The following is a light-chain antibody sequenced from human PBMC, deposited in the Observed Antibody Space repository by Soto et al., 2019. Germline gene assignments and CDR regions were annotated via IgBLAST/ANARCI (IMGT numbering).Light chain of an antibody. J-gene: IGKJ5*01. V-gene: IGKV3-20*01. CDR3: QQYGSSPRIT. CDR2: GAS. Sequence: EIVLTQSPVTLSLSPGERATLSCRASQSVSSSYLAWYQQKPGQAPRLLIYGASSRATGIPDRFNGSGSGTDFTLTISRLEPEDFAVYYCQQYGSSPRITCGQGTRLEIK. CDR1: QSVSSSY.